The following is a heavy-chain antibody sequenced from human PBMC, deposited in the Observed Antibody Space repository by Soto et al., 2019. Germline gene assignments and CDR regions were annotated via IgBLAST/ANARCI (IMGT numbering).Heavy chain of an antibody. CDR3: AKGGLTYYYYGMDV. J-gene: IGHJ6*02. CDR1: GFTFTSYA. CDR2: ISGSGGST. Sequence: GSLCLSCAASGFTFTSYAMSWVRQAPGKGLEWVSAISGSGGSTYYADSVKGRFTISRDNSKNTLYLQMNSLRAEDTAVYYCAKGGLTYYYYGMDVWGQGTTVTVSS. V-gene: IGHV3-23*01. D-gene: IGHD1-26*01.